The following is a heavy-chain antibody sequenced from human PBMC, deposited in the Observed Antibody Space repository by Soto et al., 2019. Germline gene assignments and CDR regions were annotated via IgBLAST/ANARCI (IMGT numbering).Heavy chain of an antibody. V-gene: IGHV3-23*01. CDR3: AKDGRGYCSSTSCYTDDP. Sequence: GGSLRPSCAASGFTFSSYAMSWVRQAPGKGLEWVSAISGSGGSTDYADSVKGRFTISRDDSKNTLYLQMNSLRAKDTAVYYCAKDGRGYCSSTSCYTDDPWGQGTLVTVSS. CDR1: GFTFSSYA. CDR2: ISGSGGST. D-gene: IGHD2-2*02. J-gene: IGHJ5*02.